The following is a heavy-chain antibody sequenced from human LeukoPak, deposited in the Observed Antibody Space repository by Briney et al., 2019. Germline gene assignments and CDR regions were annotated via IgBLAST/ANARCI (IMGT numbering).Heavy chain of an antibody. J-gene: IGHJ4*02. CDR1: GGSISSGGYY. CDR3: ARARRDIVVVPAAINFDY. D-gene: IGHD2-2*02. Sequence: SETLSLTCTVSGGSISSGGYYWSWIRQHPGKGLEWIGYIYYSGSTYYNPSLKSRVTISVDTSKNQFSLKLSSVTAADTAVYYCARARRDIVVVPAAINFDYWGQGTLVTVSP. CDR2: IYYSGST. V-gene: IGHV4-31*03.